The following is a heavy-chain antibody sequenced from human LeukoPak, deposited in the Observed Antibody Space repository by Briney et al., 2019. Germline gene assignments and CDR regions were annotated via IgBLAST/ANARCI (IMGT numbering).Heavy chain of an antibody. J-gene: IGHJ4*02. CDR3: VRVATGRWYFDD. CDR1: GFTFNTYW. Sequence: GGSLRLSCAASGFTFNTYWMHWVRQAPGKGLVWVSRINPDGTTTSYADSVKGRFTISRDNAKNMVHLQMNSLRAEDTAVCYCVRVATGRWYFDDCAREPWSPSPQ. CDR2: INPDGTTT. D-gene: IGHD4-23*01. V-gene: IGHV3-74*01.